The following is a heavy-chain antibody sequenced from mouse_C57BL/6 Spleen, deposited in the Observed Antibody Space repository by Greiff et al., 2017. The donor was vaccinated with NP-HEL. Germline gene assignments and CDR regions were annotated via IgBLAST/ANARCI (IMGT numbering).Heavy chain of an antibody. CDR2: IHPNSGST. J-gene: IGHJ3*01. CDR1: GYTFTSYW. Sequence: QVQLQQPGAELVKPGASVKLSCKASGYTFTSYWMHWVKQRPGQGLEWIGMIHPNSGSTNYNEKFKSKATLTVDKSSSTAYMQLSSLTSEDSAVYYCARMGDYGAGGFAYWGQGTLVTVSA. CDR3: ARMGDYGAGGFAY. D-gene: IGHD1-1*02. V-gene: IGHV1-64*01.